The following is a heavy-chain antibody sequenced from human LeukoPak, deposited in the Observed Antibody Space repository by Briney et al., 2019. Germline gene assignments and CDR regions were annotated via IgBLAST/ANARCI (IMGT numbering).Heavy chain of an antibody. Sequence: SETLSLTCTVSGGSISSYYWSWIRQPPGKGLEWIGYIYYSGSTNYNPSLKSRVTISVDTSKNQFSLKLSSVTAADTAVYYCARSAVAGYFQHWGQGTLVSVSS. J-gene: IGHJ1*01. CDR2: IYYSGST. V-gene: IGHV4-59*01. CDR3: ARSAVAGYFQH. CDR1: GGSISSYY. D-gene: IGHD6-19*01.